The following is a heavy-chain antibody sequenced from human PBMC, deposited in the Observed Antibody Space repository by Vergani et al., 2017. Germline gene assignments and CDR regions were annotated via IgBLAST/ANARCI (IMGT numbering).Heavy chain of an antibody. J-gene: IGHJ6*02. CDR1: GYTFGHFD. Sequence: EQLLQSGGGVVQPGGSLRLSCIGSGYTFGHFDMHWVRQAPGKGLEWVSAISGSGGNTFYTDSVKGRFTISRDNSKDTLYLQMNSLRVEDTAIYYCAKARDPNCKGCNCYSYYFVLDLWGQGTTVTVSS. CDR3: AKARDPNCKGCNCYSYYFVLDL. D-gene: IGHD2-15*01. V-gene: IGHV3-23*01. CDR2: ISGSGGNT.